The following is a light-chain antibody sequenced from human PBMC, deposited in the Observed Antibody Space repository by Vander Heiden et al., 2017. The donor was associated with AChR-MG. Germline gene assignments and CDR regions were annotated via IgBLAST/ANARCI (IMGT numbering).Light chain of an antibody. CDR1: SSNIGNNF. V-gene: IGLV1-47*01. Sequence: SVLTQPPSASGTPGQRVTISCSGSSSNIGNNFVHWYQQLPGSAPKLLIFRNNERPSGAPARFSGFKSGTSASLVISGLRSEDEADYYCAAWDDSLNWVFGGGTKLTVL. CDR3: AAWDDSLNWV. CDR2: RNN. J-gene: IGLJ3*02.